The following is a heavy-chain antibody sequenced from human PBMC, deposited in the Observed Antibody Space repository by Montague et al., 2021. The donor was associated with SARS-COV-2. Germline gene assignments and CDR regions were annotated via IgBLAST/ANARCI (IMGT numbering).Heavy chain of an antibody. CDR1: GGSISSTTYR. V-gene: IGHV4-39*01. D-gene: IGHD4-17*01. J-gene: IGHJ4*02. CDR3: ARHYGSSLDS. CDR2: ISYSGTT. Sequence: SETLSLTCTVSGGSISSTTYRWGWIRQPPGKGLEWIGFISYSGTTFYNPSLKSRISMSVDTPKSQFSLNLTSVTAAATAVYYWARHYGSSLDSWGQGILVAVSS.